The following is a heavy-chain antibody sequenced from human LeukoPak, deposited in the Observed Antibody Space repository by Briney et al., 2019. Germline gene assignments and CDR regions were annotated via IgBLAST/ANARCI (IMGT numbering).Heavy chain of an antibody. CDR3: ATSGWYQTGVY. CDR2: IYYSGST. V-gene: IGHV4-39*07. CDR1: GGSISSYY. J-gene: IGHJ4*02. D-gene: IGHD6-13*01. Sequence: SETLSLTCTVSGGSISSYYWSWIRQPPGKGLEWIGSIYYSGSTYYNPSLKSRVTISVDTSKNQFSLKLSSVTAADTAVYYCATSGWYQTGVYWGQGTLVTVSS.